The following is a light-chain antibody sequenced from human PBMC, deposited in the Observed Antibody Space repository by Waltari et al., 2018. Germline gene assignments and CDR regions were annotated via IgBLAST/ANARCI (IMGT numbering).Light chain of an antibody. CDR2: DAS. V-gene: IGKV3-11*01. CDR3: QQRSNWPT. J-gene: IGKJ4*01. CDR1: QSVSSS. Sequence: EIVLTQSPATLSLSPGERATLSCRASQSVSSSLGCYQQKPGQAPRLLIYDASNRATGIPARFSGSGSGTDFTLTISSLEPEDFAVYYCQQRSNWPTFGGGTKVEIK.